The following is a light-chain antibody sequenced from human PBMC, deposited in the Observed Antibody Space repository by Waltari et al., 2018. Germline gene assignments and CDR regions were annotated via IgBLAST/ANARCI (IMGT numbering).Light chain of an antibody. CDR1: NNDIGAYNY. CDR2: EVY. Sequence: QSALTQPPSASGSPGESVPISCIGTNNDIGAYNYVTWHRQYPGRAPKTIIYEVYKRSSGVPDRFSASKSGNTASLTISGLQPDDEADYYCSSYAGSSNVFGTGTTVTV. V-gene: IGLV2-8*01. CDR3: SSYAGSSNV. J-gene: IGLJ1*01.